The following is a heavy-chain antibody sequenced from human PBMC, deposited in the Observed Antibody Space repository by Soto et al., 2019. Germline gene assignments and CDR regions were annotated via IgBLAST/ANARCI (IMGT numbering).Heavy chain of an antibody. Sequence: SETLSLTCRVSGTSVSNYYWSWIRQPAGKGLEHIGRIYTSGSTSYNPSLKSRVTMSMDTSQTQIYLNLTSVTAADTAVYYCARGGIQLSYAFDYWGQGIQVTVSS. V-gene: IGHV4-4*07. J-gene: IGHJ4*02. CDR1: GTSVSNYY. CDR2: IYTSGST. CDR3: ARGGIQLSYAFDY. D-gene: IGHD5-18*01.